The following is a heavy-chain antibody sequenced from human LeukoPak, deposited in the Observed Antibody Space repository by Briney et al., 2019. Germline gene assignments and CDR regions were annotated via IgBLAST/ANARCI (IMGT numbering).Heavy chain of an antibody. V-gene: IGHV3-30*18. Sequence: GGSLRLSCAASGFSFSSYGMHWVRQPPGKGLEWVAVITYDGSNKYYADSVKGRFTMCRDNSKNTLYLQMNSLRTEDTAAYYCVKGYYDFDYWGQGSLVTVSS. CDR3: VKGYYDFDY. CDR2: ITYDGSNK. D-gene: IGHD3-3*01. J-gene: IGHJ4*02. CDR1: GFSFSSYG.